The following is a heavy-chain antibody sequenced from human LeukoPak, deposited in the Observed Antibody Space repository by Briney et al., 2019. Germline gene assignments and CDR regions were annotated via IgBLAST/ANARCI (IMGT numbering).Heavy chain of an antibody. CDR3: ARRIGILTGYPKYGMDV. D-gene: IGHD3-9*01. CDR1: GYTFTGYY. CDR2: INPNSGGT. V-gene: IGHV1-2*04. Sequence: GASVKVSCKASGYTFTGYYMHWVRQAPGQGLEWMGWINPNSGGTNYAQKFQGWVTMTRDTSISTAYMVLSRLRSDDTAVYYCARRIGILTGYPKYGMDVWGQGTTVTVSS. J-gene: IGHJ6*02.